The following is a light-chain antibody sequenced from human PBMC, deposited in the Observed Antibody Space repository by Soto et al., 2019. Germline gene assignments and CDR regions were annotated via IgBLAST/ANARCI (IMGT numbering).Light chain of an antibody. V-gene: IGKV1-9*01. CDR1: QGINRF. Sequence: EIQLTHSPSFLSASVVDRVTITCRASQGINRFLAWYQQKPGKAPKLMIYAASTLQSGVTSRFSGSGSGTEFTLTISSMQPEDFANYYCKQLKSNLITCGQGTRREIK. CDR2: AAS. CDR3: KQLKSNLIT. J-gene: IGKJ5*01.